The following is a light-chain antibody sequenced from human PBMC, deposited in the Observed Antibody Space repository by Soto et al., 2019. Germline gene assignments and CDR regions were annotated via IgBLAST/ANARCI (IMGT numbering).Light chain of an antibody. CDR1: DSNIGSNS. CDR3: AAWDDTLSVWV. Sequence: QSVLTQPPSASGTAGQVVTISCSGGDSNIGSNSVYWYQHLPRMAPKLLIYYNNQRPSGVPDRFSGSRSGTSASLAIVGLRSEDEADYYCAAWDDTLSVWVFGGGTKLTVL. V-gene: IGLV1-47*02. J-gene: IGLJ3*02. CDR2: YNN.